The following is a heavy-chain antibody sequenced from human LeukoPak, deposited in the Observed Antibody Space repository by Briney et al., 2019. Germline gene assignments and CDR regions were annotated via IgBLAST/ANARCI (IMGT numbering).Heavy chain of an antibody. CDR3: AREDYYDSGSNDY. CDR2: ISAYNGNT. D-gene: IGHD3-22*01. CDR1: GYSFSAYT. Sequence: ASVKVSCKASGYSFSAYTVSWVRQAPGQGLEWMGWISAYNGNTNYAQKLQGRVTMTTDTSTSTAYMELRSLRSDDTAVYYCAREDYYDSGSNDYWGQGTLVTVSS. J-gene: IGHJ4*02. V-gene: IGHV1-18*01.